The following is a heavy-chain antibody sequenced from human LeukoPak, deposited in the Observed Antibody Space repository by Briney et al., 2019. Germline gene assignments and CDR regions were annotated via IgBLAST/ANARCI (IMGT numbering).Heavy chain of an antibody. CDR3: ARALPGAATAHNWFDP. CDR2: ISGFNGAT. V-gene: IGHV1-18*01. J-gene: IGHJ5*02. CDR1: GYTFTIYG. D-gene: IGHD1-1*01. Sequence: ASVRVSCKASGYTFTIYGISWVRQAPGQGLEWMGWISGFNGATNYAQKFPGRVTMTLDTSTNTTYMDLRTVTPDDTAIYYCARALPGAATAHNWFDPWGQGTLVTVSS.